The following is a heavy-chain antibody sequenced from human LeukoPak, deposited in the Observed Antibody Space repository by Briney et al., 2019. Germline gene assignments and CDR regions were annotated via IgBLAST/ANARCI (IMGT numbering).Heavy chain of an antibody. J-gene: IGHJ5*02. D-gene: IGHD6-6*01. CDR3: ARQWISIAARSNWFDP. Sequence: GGSLRLSCAASGFTFSSYSMNWVRQAPGKGLEWVSSISSSSSYIYYADSVKGRFTISRDNAKNSLYLQMNSLRAEDTAVYYCARQWISIAARSNWFDPWGQGTLVTVSS. CDR2: ISSSSSYI. V-gene: IGHV3-21*01. CDR1: GFTFSSYS.